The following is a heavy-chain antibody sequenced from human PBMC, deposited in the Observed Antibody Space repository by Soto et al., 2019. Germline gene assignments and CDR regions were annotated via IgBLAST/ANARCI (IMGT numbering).Heavy chain of an antibody. CDR3: AREAHRGYSSSWCGYYYYYGMDV. Sequence: SVKVPCKASGGTFSSYAISWVRQAPGQGLEWMGGIIPIFGTANYAQKFQGRVTITADESTSTAYMELSSLRSEDTAVYYCAREAHRGYSSSWCGYYYYYGMDVWGQGTTVTVSS. D-gene: IGHD6-13*01. V-gene: IGHV1-69*13. CDR2: IIPIFGTA. CDR1: GGTFSSYA. J-gene: IGHJ6*02.